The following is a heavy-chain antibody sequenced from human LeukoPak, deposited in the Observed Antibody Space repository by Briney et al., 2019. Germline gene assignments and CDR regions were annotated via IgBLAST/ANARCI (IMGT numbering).Heavy chain of an antibody. CDR3: AHGAMYQLDS. Sequence: GGSLRLSCAASGFTFSDYNMRWIRQAPGKGLEWVSSISRSGSTKYYADSVKGRFTISGDNSKNTLFLQMHSLRAEDTAVYYCAHGAMYQLDSWGQGTLVIVSS. D-gene: IGHD2-2*01. V-gene: IGHV3-11*01. CDR1: GFTFSDYN. CDR2: ISRSGSTK. J-gene: IGHJ4*02.